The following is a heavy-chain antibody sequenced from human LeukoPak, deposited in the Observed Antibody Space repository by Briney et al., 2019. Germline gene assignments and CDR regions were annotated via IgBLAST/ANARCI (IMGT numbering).Heavy chain of an antibody. CDR1: GFIFSSYG. Sequence: GGSLRLSCAASGFIFSSYGMHWVRQAPGKGLEWVAFIRYDGSIKYYADSVKGRFTISRDNSKDTLYLQMSSLTAEDTAVYYCAKDNVKVTTIRRVPHYMDVWGKGATVTISS. V-gene: IGHV3-30*02. D-gene: IGHD5-12*01. CDR3: AKDNVKVTTIRRVPHYMDV. CDR2: IRYDGSIK. J-gene: IGHJ6*03.